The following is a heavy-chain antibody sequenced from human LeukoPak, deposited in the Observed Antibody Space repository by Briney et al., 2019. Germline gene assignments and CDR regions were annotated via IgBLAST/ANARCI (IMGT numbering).Heavy chain of an antibody. Sequence: ASVKVSCKASGYTFTSYGIRWVRQAPGQGVEWMGWISAYNGNTNYAQKLQGRGTMTIDTSTSTAYMELRSLRSDDTAVYYCARALEVYDYVWGSYRYGGQDYWGQGTLVTVSS. V-gene: IGHV1-18*01. CDR2: ISAYNGNT. D-gene: IGHD3-16*02. CDR1: GYTFTSYG. J-gene: IGHJ4*02. CDR3: ARALEVYDYVWGSYRYGGQDY.